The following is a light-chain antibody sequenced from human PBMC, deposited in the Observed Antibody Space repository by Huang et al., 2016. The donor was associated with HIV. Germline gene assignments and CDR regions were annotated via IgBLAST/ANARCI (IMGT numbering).Light chain of an antibody. CDR3: QHYNNWPRYT. CDR1: QSVNSN. Sequence: EIVMTQSPATLSVSPGERATLSCRASQSVNSNLAGYQQKPGQAPRLLISGASTGATAIPARFSGSGSGTEFTLTISSLQSEDVATYYCQHYNNWPRYTFGQGTKVEIK. CDR2: GAS. J-gene: IGKJ2*01. V-gene: IGKV3-15*01.